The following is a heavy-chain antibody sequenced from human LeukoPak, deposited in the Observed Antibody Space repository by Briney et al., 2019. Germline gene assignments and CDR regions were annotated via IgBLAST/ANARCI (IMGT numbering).Heavy chain of an antibody. Sequence: SETLSLTCTVSGGSISSSSYFWGWIRQPPGKGLEWIGSICYSGRTYYNPSLKSRVTISVDTSKNQFSLKLSSVTAADTAVYYCARIRYSENIDYWGQGTLVTVSS. CDR2: ICYSGRT. V-gene: IGHV4-39*01. J-gene: IGHJ4*02. CDR3: ARIRYSENIDY. D-gene: IGHD1-1*01. CDR1: GGSISSSSYF.